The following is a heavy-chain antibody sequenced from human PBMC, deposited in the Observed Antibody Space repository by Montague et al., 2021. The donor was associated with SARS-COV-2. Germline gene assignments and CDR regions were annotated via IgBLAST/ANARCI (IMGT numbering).Heavy chain of an antibody. CDR1: GFTFSSYA. J-gene: IGHJ4*02. D-gene: IGHD6-13*01. CDR3: ARPRGGYSSYFDY. Sequence: SLRLSCVASGFTFSSYAMHWVRQAPGKGLEWVAVISYDGSNKYYVDSVKGRFTISRDNSKNTLYLQMNSLRAEDTAVYYCARPRGGYSSYFDYWGQGTLVTVSS. V-gene: IGHV3-30*04. CDR2: ISYDGSNK.